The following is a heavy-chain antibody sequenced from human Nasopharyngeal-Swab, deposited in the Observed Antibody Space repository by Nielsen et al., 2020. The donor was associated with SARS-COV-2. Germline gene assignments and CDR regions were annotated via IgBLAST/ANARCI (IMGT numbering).Heavy chain of an antibody. V-gene: IGHV3-30-3*01. D-gene: IGHD2-2*01. Sequence: VRQAPGKGLEWVAVISYDGGNKYYADSVKGRFTISRDNSKNTLYLQMNSLRAEDTAVYYCARSGDYCSSTSCYLSDAFDIWGQGTMVTVSS. CDR2: ISYDGGNK. J-gene: IGHJ3*02. CDR3: ARSGDYCSSTSCYLSDAFDI.